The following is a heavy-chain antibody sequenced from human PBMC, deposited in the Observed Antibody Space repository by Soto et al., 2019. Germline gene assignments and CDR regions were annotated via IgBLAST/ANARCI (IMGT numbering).Heavy chain of an antibody. J-gene: IGHJ6*02. CDR3: ARTDRDFYGLDV. V-gene: IGHV3-13*05. CDR2: ISAAGDP. Sequence: VQLVESGGGLLQPGGSLRLSCEAPGFTFRNYDMHWVRQGTGKGLEWVSGISAAGDPDYADSVEGRFTISRENAQNSFFLQMNSLRVGDTAVYYCARTDRDFYGLDVWGQGTTVIVSS. CDR1: GFTFRNYD.